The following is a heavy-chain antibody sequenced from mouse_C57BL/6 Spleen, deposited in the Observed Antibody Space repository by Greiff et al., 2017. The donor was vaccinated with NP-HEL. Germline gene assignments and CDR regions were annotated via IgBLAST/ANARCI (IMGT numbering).Heavy chain of an antibody. D-gene: IGHD3-2*02. V-gene: IGHV5-6*01. CDR1: GFTFSSYG. CDR2: ISSGGSYT. CDR3: ARRDSSGFSDY. J-gene: IGHJ2*01. Sequence: EVQRVESGGDLVKPGGSLKLSCAASGFTFSSYGMSWVRQTPDKRLEWVATISSGGSYTYYPDSVKGRFTISRDNAKNTLYLQMSSLKSEDTAMYYCARRDSSGFSDYWGQGTTLTVSS.